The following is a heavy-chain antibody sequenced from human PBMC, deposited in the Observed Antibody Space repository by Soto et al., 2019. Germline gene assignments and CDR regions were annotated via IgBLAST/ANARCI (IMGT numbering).Heavy chain of an antibody. Sequence: PGGSLRLSCAASGFTFSNARMHWVRQAPGKGLEWVGRITRGTDGGSTDYAAPVKGRFSISRVYPKSTVYLQMNTVKTDDTAVYYCATASVYTTYGMDVWGQGTMVTVSS. V-gene: IGHV3-15*07. J-gene: IGHJ6*02. CDR3: ATASVYTTYGMDV. D-gene: IGHD1-1*01. CDR2: ITRGTDGGST. CDR1: GFTFSNAR.